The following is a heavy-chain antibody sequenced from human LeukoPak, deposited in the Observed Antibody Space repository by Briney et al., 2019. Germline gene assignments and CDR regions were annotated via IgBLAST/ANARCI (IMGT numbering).Heavy chain of an antibody. D-gene: IGHD3-3*01. Sequence: ASVKVSCKASGYTFTSYGISWVRQAPGQGLEWMGWISAYNGNTNYAQKLQGRVTMTTDTSTSTVYMELSSLRSEDTAVYYCARAQGSYYDFWSGGTSYNWFDPWGQGTLVTVSS. CDR1: GYTFTSYG. CDR3: ARAQGSYYDFWSGGTSYNWFDP. J-gene: IGHJ5*02. CDR2: ISAYNGNT. V-gene: IGHV1-18*01.